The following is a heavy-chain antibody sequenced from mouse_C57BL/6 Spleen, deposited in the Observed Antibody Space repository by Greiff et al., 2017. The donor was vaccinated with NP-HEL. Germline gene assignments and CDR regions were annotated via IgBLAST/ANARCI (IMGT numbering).Heavy chain of an antibody. D-gene: IGHD1-1*01. CDR1: GFTFSSYA. Sequence: EVMLVESGGGLVKPGGSLKLSCAASGFTFSSYAMSWVRQTPEKRLEWVATISDGGSYTYYPDNVKGRFTISRDNDKNNLYLQMSHLKSEDTAMYYCAREGYYGSRGYFDYWGQGTTLTVSS. CDR3: AREGYYGSRGYFDY. J-gene: IGHJ2*01. CDR2: ISDGGSYT. V-gene: IGHV5-4*01.